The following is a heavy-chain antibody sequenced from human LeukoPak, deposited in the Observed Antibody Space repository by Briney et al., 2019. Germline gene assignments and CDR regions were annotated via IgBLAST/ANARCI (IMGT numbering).Heavy chain of an antibody. CDR3: ARAQGPMAHGGFDP. J-gene: IGHJ5*02. CDR1: GYTFTGYY. V-gene: IGHV1-2*02. Sequence: ASVKVSCKASGYTFTGYYMHWVRQAPGQGLEWMGWINPNSGGTNCAQKFQGRVTMTRDTSISTAYMELSRLRSDDTAVYYCARAQGPMAHGGFDPWGQGTLVTVSS. CDR2: INPNSGGT. D-gene: IGHD2-8*01.